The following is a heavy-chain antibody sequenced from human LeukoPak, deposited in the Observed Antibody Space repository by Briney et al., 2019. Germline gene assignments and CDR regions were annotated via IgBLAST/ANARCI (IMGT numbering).Heavy chain of an antibody. J-gene: IGHJ4*02. V-gene: IGHV3-48*03. CDR2: ISTSGSTI. D-gene: IGHD6-19*01. CDR1: GFTFSSYE. CDR3: APRIAVAGTGTAVDY. Sequence: GGSLRLSCVASGFTFSSYEMNWVRQAPGKGLEWVSYISTSGSTIYYADSVKGRFTISRDNSKNTLYLQMNSLRAEDTAVYYCAPRIAVAGTGTAVDYWGQGTLVTVSS.